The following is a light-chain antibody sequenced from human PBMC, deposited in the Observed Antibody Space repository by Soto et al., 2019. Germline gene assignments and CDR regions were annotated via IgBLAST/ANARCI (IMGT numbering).Light chain of an antibody. CDR3: NAYTTSNTWV. CDR1: SSDVGGYNY. CDR2: EVT. J-gene: IGLJ3*02. V-gene: IGLV2-14*01. Sequence: QSALTQPASVSGSPGQSITISCTGTSSDVGGYNYVSWYQQHPGKAPKLMIYEVTNRPSGVSNRFSGSRSGNTASLTISGLQAEDEAYYYCNAYTTSNTWVFGGETKLTVL.